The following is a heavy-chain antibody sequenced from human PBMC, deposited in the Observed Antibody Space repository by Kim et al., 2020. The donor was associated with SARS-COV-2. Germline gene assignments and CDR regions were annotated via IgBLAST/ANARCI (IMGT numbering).Heavy chain of an antibody. J-gene: IGHJ1*01. V-gene: IGHV3-33*01. CDR3: ATSGWYDAGHLQH. CDR1: EFSFTSSA. Sequence: GGSLRLSCAGPEFSFTSSAMLWVRQAPGRGLEWVALLWYDGSSKYYAESVMGRFSISRDNSNNTLYLQMNSLRAEDTGVYYCATSGWYDAGHLQHWGQGSVVIVSS. D-gene: IGHD6-19*01. CDR2: LWYDGSSK.